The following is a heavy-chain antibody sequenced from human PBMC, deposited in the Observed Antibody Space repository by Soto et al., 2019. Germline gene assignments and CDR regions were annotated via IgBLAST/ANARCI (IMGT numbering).Heavy chain of an antibody. CDR1: GFTFSSYA. CDR2: ISGSGGST. D-gene: IGHD2-2*01. J-gene: IGHJ5*02. CDR3: AKGADCSSTSCYLRGRALNWFDP. V-gene: IGHV3-23*01. Sequence: GGSLRLSCAASGFTFSSYAMSWVRQAPGKGLEWVSAISGSGGSTYYADSVKGRFTISRDNSKNTLYLQMNSLRAEDTAAYYCAKGADCSSTSCYLRGRALNWFDPWGQGTLVTVSS.